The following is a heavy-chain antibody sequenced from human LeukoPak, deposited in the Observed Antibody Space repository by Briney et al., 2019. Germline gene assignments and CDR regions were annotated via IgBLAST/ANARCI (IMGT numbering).Heavy chain of an antibody. CDR3: VGLRFDWFDP. CDR1: GFTLDDYA. CDR2: ISWNSGSI. V-gene: IGHV3-9*01. J-gene: IGHJ5*02. D-gene: IGHD5-12*01. Sequence: GRSLRLSCAASGFTLDDYAMHWVRQAPGKGLEWVSGISWNSGSIGYAESVKGRFTISRDNAKNSLYLQMNSLRAEDTALYYCVGLRFDWFDPWGQGTLGTVSS.